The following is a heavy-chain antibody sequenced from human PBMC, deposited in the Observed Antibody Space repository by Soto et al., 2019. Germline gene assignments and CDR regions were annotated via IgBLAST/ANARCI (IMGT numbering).Heavy chain of an antibody. CDR2: ISSSASHI. V-gene: IGHV3-21*01. D-gene: IGHD2-15*01. CDR3: ARGYTGYCSGGTCYWFDP. CDR1: GFSFSSYS. J-gene: IGHJ5*02. Sequence: EVQLVESGGGLVKPGGSLRLSCAASGFSFSSYSMNWVRRAPGKGLEWVSSISSSASHINYADSVKGRFTISRDNAKKSLYLQMNRRRAEDTAVYYCARGYTGYCSGGTCYWFDPWGQGTLVTVSS.